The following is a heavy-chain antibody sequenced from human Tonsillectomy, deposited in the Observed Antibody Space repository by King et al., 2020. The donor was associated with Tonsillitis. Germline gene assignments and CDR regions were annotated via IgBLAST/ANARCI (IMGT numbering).Heavy chain of an antibody. Sequence: VQLVESGGGVVQPGRSLRLSCAASGFTFSTYAMHWVRQAPGKGLEWVAVISYDGSMIYYADSVKGRFTISRDNSKSSLYLQMNSLRAEATAVYFCARGRGYCSGGNCFRPYYFDYWGQGTLVTVSS. D-gene: IGHD2-15*01. V-gene: IGHV3-30-3*01. J-gene: IGHJ4*02. CDR1: GFTFSTYA. CDR2: ISYDGSMI. CDR3: ARGRGYCSGGNCFRPYYFDY.